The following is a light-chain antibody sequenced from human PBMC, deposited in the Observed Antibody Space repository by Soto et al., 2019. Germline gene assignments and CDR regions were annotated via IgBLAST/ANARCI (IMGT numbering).Light chain of an antibody. Sequence: EIVMTQSPATLSLSPGERVTLSCRASRTVGSKLAWYQQKPGQAPRLLISDASTRATGIPARFSGSGSGTVFTLTISSLQSEDFAVYSCQQYTNWKTFGQGTTLEIK. J-gene: IGKJ2*01. V-gene: IGKV3-15*01. CDR1: RTVGSK. CDR2: DAS. CDR3: QQYTNWKT.